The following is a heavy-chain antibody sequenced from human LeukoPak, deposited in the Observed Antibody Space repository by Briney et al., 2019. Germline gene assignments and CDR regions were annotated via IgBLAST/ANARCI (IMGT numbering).Heavy chain of an antibody. CDR3: ARERGYSYGYLAY. CDR1: GFTFSNSA. Sequence: PGGSLRLSCAASGFTFSNSAMSWVRQAPGKGLEWVSTISGSGGSTYYADSVKGRFTISRDNSKNTLYLQMNSLRAEDTAVYYCARERGYSYGYLAYWGQGTLVTVSS. V-gene: IGHV3-23*01. CDR2: ISGSGGST. D-gene: IGHD5-18*01. J-gene: IGHJ4*02.